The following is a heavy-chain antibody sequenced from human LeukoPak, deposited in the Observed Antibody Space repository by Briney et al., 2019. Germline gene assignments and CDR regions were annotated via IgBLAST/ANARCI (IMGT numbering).Heavy chain of an antibody. CDR2: IKQDGSEK. D-gene: IGHD3-22*01. CDR1: GFTFSSYW. CDR3: ARDPPRYDSSGYSS. J-gene: IGHJ5*02. V-gene: IGHV3-7*01. Sequence: PGGSLRLSCAASGFTFSSYWMSWVRQAPGKGLEWVANIKQDGSEKYYVDSVKGRFTISRDNAKNSLYLQMNSLRAEDTAVYYCARDPPRYDSSGYSSWGQGTLVTVSS.